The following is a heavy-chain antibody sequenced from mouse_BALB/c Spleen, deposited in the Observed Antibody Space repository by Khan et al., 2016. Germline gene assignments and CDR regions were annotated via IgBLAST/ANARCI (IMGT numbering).Heavy chain of an antibody. D-gene: IGHD1-2*01. CDR3: TREDYYGLYAMDY. Sequence: QVQLKQSGAELVRPGASVKLSCKASGYTFTSYWINWVKQRPGQGLEWIGNIYPSDSYTNYNQKFKDKATLTVDKSSSTAYMQLSSPTSEDSAVYYCTREDYYGLYAMDYWGQGTSVTVSS. CDR2: IYPSDSYT. CDR1: GYTFTSYW. J-gene: IGHJ4*01. V-gene: IGHV1-69*02.